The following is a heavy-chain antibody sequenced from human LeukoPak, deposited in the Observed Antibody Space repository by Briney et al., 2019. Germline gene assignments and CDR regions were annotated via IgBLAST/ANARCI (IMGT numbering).Heavy chain of an antibody. CDR2: INPSGGST. Sequence: VASVEVSCKASGYTFTSYYMHWVRQAPGQGLEWMGIINPSGGSTSYAQKFQGRVTMTRDTSTSTVYMELSSLRSEDTAVYYCARDGSTRGYSYGYWFDYWGQGTLVTVSS. CDR1: GYTFTSYY. CDR3: ARDGSTRGYSYGYWFDY. V-gene: IGHV1-46*01. J-gene: IGHJ4*02. D-gene: IGHD5-18*01.